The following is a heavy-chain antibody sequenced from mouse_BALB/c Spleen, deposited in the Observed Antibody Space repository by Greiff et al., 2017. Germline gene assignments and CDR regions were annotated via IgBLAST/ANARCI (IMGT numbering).Heavy chain of an antibody. CDR2: IDPSDSYT. CDR1: GYTFTSYW. V-gene: IGHV1-69*02. CDR3: ASGALY. Sequence: QVQLQQPGAELVKPGASVKLSCKASGYTFTSYWMHWVKQRPGQGLEWIGEIDPSDSYTNYNQKFKGKATLTVDKSSSTAYMQLSSLTSEDSAVYYCASGALYWGQGTLVTVSA. J-gene: IGHJ3*01.